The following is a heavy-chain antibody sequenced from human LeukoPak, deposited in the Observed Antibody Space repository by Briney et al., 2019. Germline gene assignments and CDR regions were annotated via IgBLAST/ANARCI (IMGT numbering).Heavy chain of an antibody. CDR2: IRYDGSNK. CDR3: AKLNVWGSYRSYDAFDI. V-gene: IGHV3-30*02. D-gene: IGHD3-16*02. CDR1: GFTFSSYG. Sequence: GGSLRLSCAASGFTFSSYGMHWVRQAPGKGLEWVAFIRYDGSNKYYADSVKGRFTISRDNSKNTLHLQMNSLRAEDTAVYYCAKLNVWGSYRSYDAFDIWGQGTMVTVSS. J-gene: IGHJ3*02.